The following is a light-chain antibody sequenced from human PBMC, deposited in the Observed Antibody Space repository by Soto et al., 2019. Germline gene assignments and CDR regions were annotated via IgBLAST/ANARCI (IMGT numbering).Light chain of an antibody. CDR2: AAS. Sequence: DIQMTQSPSSLSASVGDRVTISCRASQNIGYSLTWYQQKSGKAPNLLIYAASNLHTGVPSRFSGSGSGADFTLAISSLQPEDFATCYGKQSVSAPQTFGQGTTVEIK. J-gene: IGKJ1*01. V-gene: IGKV1-39*01. CDR3: KQSVSAPQT. CDR1: QNIGYS.